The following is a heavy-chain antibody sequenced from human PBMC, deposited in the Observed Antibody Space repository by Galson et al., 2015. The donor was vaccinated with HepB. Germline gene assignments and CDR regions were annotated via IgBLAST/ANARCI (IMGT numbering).Heavy chain of an antibody. Sequence: SLRLSCAVSGFTFSNYVMRWVRQAPGKGLEWVSAISGSGGSTYYADSVKGRFTISRDNSKNTLYLQMNSLRAEDTAVYYCAKAMIAVPGTRCDYWGPGTLVTVSS. J-gene: IGHJ4*02. D-gene: IGHD6-19*01. CDR1: GFTFSNYV. V-gene: IGHV3-23*01. CDR2: ISGSGGST. CDR3: AKAMIAVPGTRCDY.